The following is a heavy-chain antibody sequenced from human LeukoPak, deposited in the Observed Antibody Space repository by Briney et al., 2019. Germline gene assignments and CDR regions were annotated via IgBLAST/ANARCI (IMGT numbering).Heavy chain of an antibody. D-gene: IGHD3-3*01. V-gene: IGHV1-8*03. CDR2: MNPNSGNT. CDR3: ASAEDFWGGYYY. CDR1: GYTFTSYD. J-gene: IGHJ4*02. Sequence: ASVKVSCKASGYTFTSYDINWVRQATGQGLEWMGWMNPNSGNTGYAQKFQGGVTITRNTSISTAYMELSSLRSEDTAVYYCASAEDFWGGYYYWGQGTLVTVSS.